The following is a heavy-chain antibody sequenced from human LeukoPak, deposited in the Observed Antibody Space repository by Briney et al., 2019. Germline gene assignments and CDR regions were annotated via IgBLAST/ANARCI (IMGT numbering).Heavy chain of an antibody. CDR2: IDSGGNIT. D-gene: IGHD3-22*01. CDR1: GFTFRSYW. Sequence: PGGSLRLSCAASGFTFRSYWMHWVRQAPGKGLVWVSRIDSGGNITTYADSVKGRFTISRDNAKNTLYLQMNSLRAEDTAVYYCARISYDSSGYYDYWGQGTLVTVSS. CDR3: ARISYDSSGYYDY. V-gene: IGHV3-74*03. J-gene: IGHJ4*02.